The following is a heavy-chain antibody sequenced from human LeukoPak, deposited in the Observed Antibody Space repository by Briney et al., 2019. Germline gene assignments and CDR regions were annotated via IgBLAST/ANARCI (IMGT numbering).Heavy chain of an antibody. CDR2: IYTSEST. J-gene: IGHJ4*02. CDR1: GGSISSYS. V-gene: IGHV4-4*09. Sequence: SETLSLTCTVSGGSISSYSWSWVRQPPGKGLGWIGSIYTSESTNSNPSLKSRVTISVDTSKSQFSLKLSSVTAADTAVYYCARQAYCGADCYSLDYWGQGTLVTVSS. CDR3: ARQAYCGADCYSLDY. D-gene: IGHD2-21*02.